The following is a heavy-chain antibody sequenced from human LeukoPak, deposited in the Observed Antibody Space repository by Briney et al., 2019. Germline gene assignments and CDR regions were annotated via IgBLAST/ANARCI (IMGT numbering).Heavy chain of an antibody. CDR1: GVSFSGYY. CDR2: INHSGST. J-gene: IGHJ5*02. Sequence: PSETLSLTCAVYGVSFSGYYWSWIRQPPGKGLEWIGEINHSGSTNYNPSLKSRVTISVDTSKNQFSLKLSSVTAADTAVYYCARGRRAAVRGVIKNNWFDPWGQGTLVTVSS. CDR3: ARGRRAAVRGVIKNNWFDP. V-gene: IGHV4-34*01. D-gene: IGHD3-10*01.